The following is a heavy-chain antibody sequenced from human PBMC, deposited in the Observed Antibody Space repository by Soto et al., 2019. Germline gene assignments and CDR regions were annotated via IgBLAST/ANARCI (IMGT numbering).Heavy chain of an antibody. D-gene: IGHD2-21*02. CDR3: AKSELGAVTAIDF. Sequence: SLRLSCAASGFTFNNCAMSWVRQAPGKGLEWVSVSSGTGVNRYYADSVKGRFTISRDSSQNTLYLQMNSLRVEDTAIYYCAKSELGAVTAIDFWGQGTLVTVSS. CDR2: SSGTGVNR. V-gene: IGHV3-23*01. J-gene: IGHJ4*02. CDR1: GFTFNNCA.